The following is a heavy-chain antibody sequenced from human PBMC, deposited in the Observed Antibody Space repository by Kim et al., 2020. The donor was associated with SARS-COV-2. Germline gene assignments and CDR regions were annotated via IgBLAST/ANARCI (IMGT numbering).Heavy chain of an antibody. CDR3: SGWQYFQH. D-gene: IGHD6-19*01. J-gene: IGHJ1*01. Sequence: SETLSLTCAVYGGSFSGYYWSWIRQPPGKGLEWIGEINHSGSTNYNPSLKSRVTISVDTSKNQFSLKLSSVTAADTAVYYCSGWQYFQHWGQGTLVTVSS. CDR1: GGSFSGYY. CDR2: INHSGST. V-gene: IGHV4-34*01.